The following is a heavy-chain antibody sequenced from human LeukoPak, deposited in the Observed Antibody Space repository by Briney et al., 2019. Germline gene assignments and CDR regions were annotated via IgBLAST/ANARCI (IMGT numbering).Heavy chain of an antibody. Sequence: NPGGSLRLSCAASGFTFSSYSVNWVRQAPGKRLEWVSSISSSGSYIYYADSVKGRFTISRDNAKDSPYLQMNSLRAEDTAVYYCARGDLVDYWGQGTLVTVSS. J-gene: IGHJ4*02. CDR2: ISSSGSYI. CDR1: GFTFSSYS. V-gene: IGHV3-21*01. CDR3: ARGDLVDY.